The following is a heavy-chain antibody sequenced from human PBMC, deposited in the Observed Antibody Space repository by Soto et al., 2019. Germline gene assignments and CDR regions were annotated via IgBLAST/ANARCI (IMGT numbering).Heavy chain of an antibody. CDR2: IFYSGST. Sequence: SETLSLTCSVSGGSISSGAYYWSWIRQHPGKGLEWIGHIFYSGSTYSNPSLKSRVTISVDTSKNQFSLKLSSVTAADTAVYYCARELIAVAGTGTLDYWGQGTLVTVSS. D-gene: IGHD6-19*01. V-gene: IGHV4-31*03. CDR1: GGSISSGAYY. CDR3: ARELIAVAGTGTLDY. J-gene: IGHJ4*02.